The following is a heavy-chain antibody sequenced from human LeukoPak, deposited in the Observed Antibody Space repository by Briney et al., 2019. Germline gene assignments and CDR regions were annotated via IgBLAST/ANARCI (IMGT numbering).Heavy chain of an antibody. CDR3: ARATGDRRILAL. D-gene: IGHD3-10*01. CDR2: INPNTGDT. J-gene: IGHJ2*01. CDR1: GYTFTGYY. Sequence: ASVKVSCKASGYTFTGYYMHWVRQAPGQGGEWMGWINPNTGDTNYAQKFQGRVTMTRDTSISTAYMVLSRLRSDDTAVYYCARATGDRRILALWGRGTLVTVSS. V-gene: IGHV1-2*02.